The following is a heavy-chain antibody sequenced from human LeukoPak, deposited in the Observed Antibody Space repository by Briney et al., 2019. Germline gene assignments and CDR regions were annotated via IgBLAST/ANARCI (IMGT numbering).Heavy chain of an antibody. Sequence: PGGSLRLSCAASGFTFSNAWMSWVRQAPGKGLEWVSVISGPGTSTSYGNSVKGRFTISRDNSKNTVFLQMNSLRAEDTAVYYCARGGWVSSDAFDVWDQGTMVTVSS. CDR3: ARGGWVSSDAFDV. CDR1: GFTFSNAW. J-gene: IGHJ3*01. V-gene: IGHV3-23*01. CDR2: ISGPGTST. D-gene: IGHD5/OR15-5a*01.